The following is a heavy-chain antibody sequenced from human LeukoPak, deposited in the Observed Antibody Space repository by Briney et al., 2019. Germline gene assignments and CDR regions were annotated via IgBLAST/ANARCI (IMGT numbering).Heavy chain of an antibody. Sequence: GGSLRLSCAASGFTFNSYAMTWVRQAPEKGLEWVSSIIDSGINTYYGDSVKGRFTISRDNSKNTLYLQMNSLRAEDTAVYYCAKGSRGSYDYWGQGTLVTVSS. CDR2: IIDSGINT. CDR3: AKGSRGSYDY. D-gene: IGHD1-26*01. CDR1: GFTFNSYA. J-gene: IGHJ4*02. V-gene: IGHV3-23*01.